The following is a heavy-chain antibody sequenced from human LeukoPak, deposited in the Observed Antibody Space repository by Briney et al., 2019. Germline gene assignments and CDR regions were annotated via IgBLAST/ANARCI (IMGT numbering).Heavy chain of an antibody. CDR2: ISGAGGNT. CDR3: ASDEGNYFDY. Sequence: GGSLRLSCAASRFTFSDYYMSWIRQALGKGLEWVSDISGAGGNTNYADSVKGRFTISRDNARNSLFLQMNSLRAEDTAIYYCASDEGNYFDYWGQGTLVTVSS. J-gene: IGHJ4*02. CDR1: RFTFSDYY. V-gene: IGHV3-11*06.